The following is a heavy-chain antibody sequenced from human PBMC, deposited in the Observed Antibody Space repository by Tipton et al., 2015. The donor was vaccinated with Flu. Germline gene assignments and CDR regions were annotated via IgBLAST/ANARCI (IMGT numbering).Heavy chain of an antibody. CDR1: GFTFGDYA. J-gene: IGHJ4*02. Sequence: SLRLSCTASGFTFGDYAMSWFRQAPGKGLEWVGFIRSKAYGGTTEYAASVKGRFTISRDDSKSIAYLQMNSLKTEDTAVYYCTRDRGSGWYSMGYYFDYWGQGTLVTVSS. CDR3: TRDRGSGWYSMGYYFDY. V-gene: IGHV3-49*03. CDR2: IRSKAYGGTT. D-gene: IGHD6-19*01.